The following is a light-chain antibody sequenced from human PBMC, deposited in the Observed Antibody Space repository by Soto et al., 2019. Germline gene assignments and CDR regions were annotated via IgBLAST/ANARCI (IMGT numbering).Light chain of an antibody. CDR2: KDS. CDR3: QSADSSGTYVV. CDR1: ALPKQY. V-gene: IGLV3-25*03. Sequence: SYELTQPPSVSVSPGQTARITCSGDALPKQYAYWYQQKPGQAPVLVIDKDSERPSGIPERFSGSSSGTTVTLTISGVQAEDEADYYCQSADSSGTYVVFGGGTQLTVL. J-gene: IGLJ2*01.